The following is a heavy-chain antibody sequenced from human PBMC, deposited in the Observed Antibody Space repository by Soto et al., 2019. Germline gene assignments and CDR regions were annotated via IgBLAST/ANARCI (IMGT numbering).Heavy chain of an antibody. CDR3: ATDGDSYYFDY. V-gene: IGHV4-34*01. CDR1: GGSFSGYY. Sequence: QVQLQQWGAGLLKPSETLSLTCAVYGGSFSGYYWSWIRQPPGKGLEWIGEINHSGSTNYNPSLKSRVTISVDTSKNEFSLKLSSVTAADTAVYYCATDGDSYYFDYWGQGTLVTVSS. J-gene: IGHJ4*02. CDR2: INHSGST. D-gene: IGHD4-17*01.